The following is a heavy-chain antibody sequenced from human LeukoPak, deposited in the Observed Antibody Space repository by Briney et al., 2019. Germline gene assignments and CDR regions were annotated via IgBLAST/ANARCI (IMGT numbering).Heavy chain of an antibody. CDR1: GYTFTGYY. CDR2: INPNSGGT. Sequence: ASVTVSCKASGYTFTGYYMHWVRQAPGQGLEWMGWINPNSGGTNYAQKFQGWVTMTRDTSISTAYMELSRLRSDDTAVYYCARERYCSSTSCPDTYYFDYWGQGTLVTVSS. J-gene: IGHJ4*02. D-gene: IGHD2-2*01. V-gene: IGHV1-2*04. CDR3: ARERYCSSTSCPDTYYFDY.